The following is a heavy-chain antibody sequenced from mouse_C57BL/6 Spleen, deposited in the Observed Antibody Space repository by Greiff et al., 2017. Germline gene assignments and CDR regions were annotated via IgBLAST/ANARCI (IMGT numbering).Heavy chain of an antibody. CDR1: GYTFTSYW. J-gene: IGHJ1*03. Sequence: VQLQQPGAELVKPGASVKLSCKASGYTFTSYWMHWVKQRPGQGLEWIGMIHPNSGSTNYNEKFKSKDTLTVDKSSSTAYMQLSSLTSEDSAVYYCARSYGNYWYFDVWGTGTTVTVSS. CDR3: ARSYGNYWYFDV. CDR2: IHPNSGST. V-gene: IGHV1-64*01. D-gene: IGHD2-1*01.